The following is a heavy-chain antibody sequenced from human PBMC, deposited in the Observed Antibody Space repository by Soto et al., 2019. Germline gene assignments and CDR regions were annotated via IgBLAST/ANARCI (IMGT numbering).Heavy chain of an antibody. J-gene: IGHJ5*02. CDR3: VAGYNWNDVWFGVNWFDP. CDR1: GFTFSSSA. Sequence: QMQLVQSGPEVKKPGTSVKVSCKASGFTFSSSAVQWVRQARGQRLEWIGWIVVGSGNTNYAQKFQERVTMPGDSSTSTAYMGLSSLGSEDTAVYSCVAGYNWNDVWFGVNWFDPWGQGTLVTVSS. V-gene: IGHV1-58*01. CDR2: IVVGSGNT. D-gene: IGHD1-1*01.